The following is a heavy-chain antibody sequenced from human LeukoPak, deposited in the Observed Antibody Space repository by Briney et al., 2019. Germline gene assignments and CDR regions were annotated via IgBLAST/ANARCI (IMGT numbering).Heavy chain of an antibody. J-gene: IGHJ3*02. CDR1: GFTFSSYW. V-gene: IGHV3-7*01. CDR2: IKQDRSEK. Sequence: GGSLRLSCAASGFTFSSYWMSWVRQAPGKGLEWVANIKQDRSEKYYVDSVKGRFTISRDNAKNSLYLQMNSLRAEDTAVYYCARANTYYDFRSGRPGHAFDIWGQGTMVTVSS. CDR3: ARANTYYDFRSGRPGHAFDI. D-gene: IGHD3-3*01.